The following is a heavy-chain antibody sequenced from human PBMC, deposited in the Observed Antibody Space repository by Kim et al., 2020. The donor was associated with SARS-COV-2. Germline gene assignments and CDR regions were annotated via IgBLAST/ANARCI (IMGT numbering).Heavy chain of an antibody. V-gene: IGHV3-33*06. CDR2: ICCDGSNK. Sequence: GGSLRLSCAASGFTFSSYAMHWVRQAPGKGLEWVAGICCDGSNKYYADSVKGRFTISRDNSKNTLYLQMNSLRAEDTAVYYCAKDRAAFSVWVFYSGMDV. CDR1: GFTFSSYA. J-gene: IGHJ6*01. D-gene: IGHD3-16*01. CDR3: AKDRAAFSVWVFYSGMDV.